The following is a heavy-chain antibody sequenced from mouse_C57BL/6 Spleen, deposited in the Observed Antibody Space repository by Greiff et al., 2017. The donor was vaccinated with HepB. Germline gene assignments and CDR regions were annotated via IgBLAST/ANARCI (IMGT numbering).Heavy chain of an antibody. Sequence: VQLQQSGPELVKPGASVKISCKASGYTFTDYYINWVKQRPGQGLEWIGWIFPGSGSTYYNEKFKGKATLTVDKSSSTAYMLLSSLTSEDSAVYFCARNLYGLGPWFAYWGQGTLVTVSA. J-gene: IGHJ3*01. CDR3: ARNLYGLGPWFAY. D-gene: IGHD1-1*02. CDR1: GYTFTDYY. CDR2: IFPGSGST. V-gene: IGHV1-75*01.